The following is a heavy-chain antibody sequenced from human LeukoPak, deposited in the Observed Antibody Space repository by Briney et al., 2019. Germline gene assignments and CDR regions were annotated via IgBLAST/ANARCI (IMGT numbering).Heavy chain of an antibody. Sequence: GGSLRLSCAASGFTFSSYGMLWVRQAPGKGVEGVSVISYDGSNKYYADSVRGRFTISRDNSKNTLYLQMNSLRAAATAVYYCAKAPHGDFWSGYYRGYYYGMDVWGQGTTVTVSS. V-gene: IGHV3-30*18. J-gene: IGHJ6*02. CDR2: ISYDGSNK. CDR1: GFTFSSYG. CDR3: AKAPHGDFWSGYYRGYYYGMDV. D-gene: IGHD3-3*01.